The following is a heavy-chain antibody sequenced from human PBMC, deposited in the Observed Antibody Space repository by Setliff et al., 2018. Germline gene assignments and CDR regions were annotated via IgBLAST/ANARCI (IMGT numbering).Heavy chain of an antibody. J-gene: IGHJ5*02. CDR1: RGTFSNYA. CDR2: TTPIFTTA. D-gene: IGHD2-2*01. CDR3: ARAGYELGQYNWFDP. Sequence: ASVKVSCKTSRGTFSNYAISWVRQAPGQGLEWMGGTTPIFTTANYAQKFQGRVTITADESTSTAYMELSSLKSEDTAVYYCARAGYELGQYNWFDPWGQGTLVTVSS. V-gene: IGHV1-69*13.